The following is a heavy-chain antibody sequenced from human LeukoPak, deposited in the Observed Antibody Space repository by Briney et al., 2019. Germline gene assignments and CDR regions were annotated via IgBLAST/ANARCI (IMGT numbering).Heavy chain of an antibody. CDR3: AIPGGHYDFWSGYPPQYFDY. CDR1: GFSFSSYG. Sequence: GGSLRLSCAASGFSFSSYGMHWVRQAPGKGLEWVAFIRYDGSNKYYADSVKGRFTISRDNSKNTLYLQMNSLGAEDTAVYYCAIPGGHYDFWSGYPPQYFDYWGQGTLVTVSS. D-gene: IGHD3-3*01. J-gene: IGHJ4*02. CDR2: IRYDGSNK. V-gene: IGHV3-30*02.